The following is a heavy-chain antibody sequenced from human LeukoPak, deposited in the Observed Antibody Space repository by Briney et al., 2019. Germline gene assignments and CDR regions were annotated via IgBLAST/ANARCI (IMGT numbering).Heavy chain of an antibody. CDR1: GFTFNYAW. CDR3: TTDEDWNYARKDV. Sequence: GGSLRLPCAASGFTFNYAWMSWVRQVPGKGLEWVGQTVSEIDGGTTDYAAPVKGRFTISRDDSKSTLYLQMNSLKIEDTAVYYCTTDEDWNYARKDVWGQGATVIVSS. D-gene: IGHD1-7*01. J-gene: IGHJ6*02. V-gene: IGHV3-15*04. CDR2: TVSEIDGGTT.